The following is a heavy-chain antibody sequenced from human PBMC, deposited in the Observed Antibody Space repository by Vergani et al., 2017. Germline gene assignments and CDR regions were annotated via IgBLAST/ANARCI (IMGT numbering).Heavy chain of an antibody. CDR1: GFTFNHYA. D-gene: IGHD5-12*01. CDR3: AKANPRNSGYDYLYYYHAMDV. Sequence: VHLVESGGGVVQPGRSLRLSCAASGFTFNHYAMNWVRQAPGKGLEWVSGISGSGGSTYYAGSVKGRFTISRDSSKKTLYLQMNSLSAGDTAVYYCAKANPRNSGYDYLYYYHAMDVWGQGTTVTVSS. CDR2: ISGSGGST. J-gene: IGHJ6*02. V-gene: IGHV3-23*04.